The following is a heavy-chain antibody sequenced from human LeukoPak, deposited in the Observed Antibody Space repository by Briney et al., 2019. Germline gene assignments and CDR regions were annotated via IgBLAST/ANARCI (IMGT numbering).Heavy chain of an antibody. CDR3: ATVFEH. V-gene: IGHV3-74*01. CDR2: N. Sequence: PGGSLRLSCAASGFTFSSYAMSWVRQAPGQGLVWVSRNADSVKGRFTISKDDAKNTVYLQMNSLRAEDTAVYYCATVFEHWGQGTLVTVSS. CDR1: GFTFSSYA. J-gene: IGHJ4*02.